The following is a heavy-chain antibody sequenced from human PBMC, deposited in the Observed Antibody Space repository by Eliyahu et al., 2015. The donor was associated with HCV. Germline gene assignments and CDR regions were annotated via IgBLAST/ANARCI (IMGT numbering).Heavy chain of an antibody. V-gene: IGHV4-39*02. CDR3: ARESTVTTGAGYFDY. J-gene: IGHJ4*02. D-gene: IGHD4-17*01. Sequence: QLQLQESGPGLVKPSETLSLTCXVSXGSISXXSYYWGWIRQPPGKGLEWIGSIYYSGSTYYNPSLKSRVTISVXTSKNHFSLKVSSVTAADTAVYYCARESTVTTGAGYFDYWGQGTLVTVSS. CDR1: XGSISXXSYY. CDR2: IYYSGST.